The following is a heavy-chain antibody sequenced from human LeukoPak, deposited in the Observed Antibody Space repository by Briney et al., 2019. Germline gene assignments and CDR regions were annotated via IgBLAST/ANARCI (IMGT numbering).Heavy chain of an antibody. V-gene: IGHV3-21*01. D-gene: IGHD1-26*01. Sequence: GGSLRLSCAASGFTFSSYAMSWVRQAPGKGLEWVSSISSSSSYIYYADSVKGRFTISRDNAKNSLYLQMNSLRAEDTAVYYCARDLSGSYRHDAFDIWGQGTMVTVSS. CDR1: GFTFSSYA. J-gene: IGHJ3*02. CDR3: ARDLSGSYRHDAFDI. CDR2: ISSSSSYI.